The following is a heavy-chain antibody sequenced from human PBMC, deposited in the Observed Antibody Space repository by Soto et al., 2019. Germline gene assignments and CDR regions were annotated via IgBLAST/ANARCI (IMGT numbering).Heavy chain of an antibody. J-gene: IGHJ6*02. CDR1: GYTFTSYR. CDR3: ARVAAVSYYYYYGMDV. Sequence: QVQLVQSGAEVKKPGASVKVSRKASGYTFTSYRISWVRQAPGQGLEWMGWISAYNGNTNYAQKLQGRVTMTTDTSTSTAYMELRSLRSDDTAVYYCARVAAVSYYYYYGMDVWGQGTTVTVSS. D-gene: IGHD6-13*01. V-gene: IGHV1-18*01. CDR2: ISAYNGNT.